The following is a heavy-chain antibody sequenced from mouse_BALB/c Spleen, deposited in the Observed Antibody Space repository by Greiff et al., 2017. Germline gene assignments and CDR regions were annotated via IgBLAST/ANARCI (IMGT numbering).Heavy chain of an antibody. CDR2: IWAGGST. CDR3: ARSLYDYDGGYYAMDY. V-gene: IGHV2-9*02. CDR1: GFSLTSYG. D-gene: IGHD2-4*01. J-gene: IGHJ4*01. Sequence: QVQLKESGPGLVAPSQSLSITCTVSGFSLTSYGVHWVRQPPGKGLEWLGVIWAGGSTNYNSALMSRLSISKYNSKSQVFLKMNSLQTDDTAMYYCARSLYDYDGGYYAMDYWGQGTSVTVSS.